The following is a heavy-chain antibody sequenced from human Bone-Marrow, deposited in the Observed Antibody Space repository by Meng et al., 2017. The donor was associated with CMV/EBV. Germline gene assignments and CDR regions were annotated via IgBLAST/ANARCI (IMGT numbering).Heavy chain of an antibody. J-gene: IGHJ6*02. V-gene: IGHV3-7*01. CDR3: VPHDCAMDV. CDR2: INGDGSDK. Sequence: GGSLRLSCAASGFTFSSSWMHWVCQAPEKGLEWVANINGDGSDKGYVDSVKGRFTISRDNARNSLYMEMNSLRPEDTAVYYCVPHDCAMDVWGQGTTVTVSS. CDR1: GFTFSSSW.